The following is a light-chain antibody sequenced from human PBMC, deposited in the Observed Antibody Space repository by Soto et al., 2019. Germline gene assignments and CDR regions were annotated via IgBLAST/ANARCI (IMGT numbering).Light chain of an antibody. CDR2: AAS. CDR1: HSISNY. Sequence: DTQMTQSPSSLSASVGDRVTITCRASHSISNYLNWFQQKPGKAPTLLIYAASSLQSGVPSRFSGSGSETEFTLTISSLQPEDFATYYCQQSFNVYRTVGPGTGVEIK. CDR3: QQSFNVYRT. J-gene: IGKJ1*01. V-gene: IGKV1-39*01.